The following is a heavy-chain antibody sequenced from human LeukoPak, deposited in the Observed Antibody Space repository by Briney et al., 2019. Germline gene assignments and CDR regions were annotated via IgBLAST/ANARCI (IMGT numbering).Heavy chain of an antibody. J-gene: IGHJ4*02. CDR1: GFTFSSYA. Sequence: GESLRLSCAASGFTFSSYAMSWVRQVPGKGLEWVSAISGSGGSTYYADSVKGRFTISRDNSKNTLYLQMNSLRAEDTAVYYCATLETYYDILTGYFNFDYWGQGTLVTVSS. V-gene: IGHV3-23*01. D-gene: IGHD3-9*01. CDR3: ATLETYYDILTGYFNFDY. CDR2: ISGSGGST.